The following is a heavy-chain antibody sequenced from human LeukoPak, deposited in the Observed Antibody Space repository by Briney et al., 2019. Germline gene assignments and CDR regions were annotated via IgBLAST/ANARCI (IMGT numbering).Heavy chain of an antibody. Sequence: GGSLRLSCAASGFTFSSYWMSWVRQAPGKGLEWVANIKQDGSEKYYVDSVKGRFTIPRDNAKNSLYLQMDSLRAEDTAVYYCAGSGYDYLASFDYWGQGTLVTVSS. CDR3: AGSGYDYLASFDY. D-gene: IGHD5-12*01. J-gene: IGHJ4*02. V-gene: IGHV3-7*01. CDR2: IKQDGSEK. CDR1: GFTFSSYW.